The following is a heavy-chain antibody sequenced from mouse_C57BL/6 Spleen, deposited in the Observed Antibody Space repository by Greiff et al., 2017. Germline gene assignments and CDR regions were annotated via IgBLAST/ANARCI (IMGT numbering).Heavy chain of an antibody. CDR2: IDPANGDT. D-gene: IGHD3-3*01. J-gene: IGHJ2*01. CDR1: GFNIKDSY. CDR3: ARNGGPDY. V-gene: IGHV14-3*02. Sequence: EVQLQQSVAELVKPGASVKLSCTASGFNIKDSYMHWVKQRPEQGLEWIGRIDPANGDTKYAPKFQGKATITADTSSNTAYLQLSSLTSEDTADYDRARNGGPDYWGQGTTLTVSS.